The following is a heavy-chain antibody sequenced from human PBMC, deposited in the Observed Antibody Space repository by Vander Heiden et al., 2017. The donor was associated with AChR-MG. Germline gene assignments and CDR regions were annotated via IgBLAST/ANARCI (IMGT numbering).Heavy chain of an antibody. D-gene: IGHD3-10*01. V-gene: IGHV3-30*18. CDR2: ISNDGSNK. CDR1: GLPFSGYG. CDR3: AKAPLKGVSGKYGPYYFDY. Sequence: QVQLVESGGGVVQPGRSLGLSCAASGLPFSGYGMRWVLPAPGKGLEWVALISNDGSNKYYADSVKGRFTISRDNSKNTLYLQMNSLRAEDTAVYYCAKAPLKGVSGKYGPYYFDYWGQGTLVTVSS. J-gene: IGHJ4*02.